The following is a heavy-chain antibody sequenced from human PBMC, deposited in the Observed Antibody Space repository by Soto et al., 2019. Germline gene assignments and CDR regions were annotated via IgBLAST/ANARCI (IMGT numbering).Heavy chain of an antibody. Sequence: GGSLRLSCAASGFTFSSYGMHWFRQAPGKGLEWVAVISYDGSNKYYADSVKGRFTISRDNSKNTLYLQMNSLRAEDTAVYYCAKDEYSSSWYAYYYYYGMDVWGQGTTVTVSS. V-gene: IGHV3-30*18. CDR2: ISYDGSNK. D-gene: IGHD6-13*01. CDR3: AKDEYSSSWYAYYYYYGMDV. CDR1: GFTFSSYG. J-gene: IGHJ6*02.